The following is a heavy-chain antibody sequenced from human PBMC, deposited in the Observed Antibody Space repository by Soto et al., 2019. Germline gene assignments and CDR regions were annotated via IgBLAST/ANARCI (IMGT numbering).Heavy chain of an antibody. Sequence: SDTPSPTCPVYGRAFCGSAWTCIRQPPGKGLEWIGESTHSRSTNCDPCLKSRVTISVGTSRSHFPLELSSVSAADMAVYYCARASNKRGYSDGPDYWGQGPVVT. CDR1: GRAFCGSA. D-gene: IGHD5-18*01. V-gene: IGHV4-34*01. J-gene: IGHJ4*02. CDR2: STHSRST. CDR3: ARASNKRGYSDGPDY.